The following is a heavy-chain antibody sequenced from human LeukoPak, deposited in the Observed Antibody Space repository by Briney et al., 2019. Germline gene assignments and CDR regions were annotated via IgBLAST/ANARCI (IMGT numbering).Heavy chain of an antibody. CDR3: ARDVSGFWSGYWDY. J-gene: IGHJ4*02. V-gene: IGHV3-66*01. CDR2: IYSGGST. D-gene: IGHD3-3*01. Sequence: GGSLRLSCAASGFTVSSNYMSWVRQAPGKGLEWVSVIYSGGSTYYADSVKGRFTISRDNSKNTLYLQMNSLRAEDTAVYYCARDVSGFWSGYWDYWGQGTLVTVSS. CDR1: GFTVSSNY.